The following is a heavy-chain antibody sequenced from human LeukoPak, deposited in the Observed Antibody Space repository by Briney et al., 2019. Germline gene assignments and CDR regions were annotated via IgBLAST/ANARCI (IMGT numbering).Heavy chain of an antibody. J-gene: IGHJ4*02. Sequence: PSETLSLTCTVSGGSISSYYWSWIRQPAGKGLGWIGRIYTSGSTNYNPSLKSRVTMSVDTSKNQFSLKLSSETAADTAVYYCARDRGGGDYVNYWGQGTLVTVPS. D-gene: IGHD4-17*01. CDR1: GGSISSYY. V-gene: IGHV4-4*07. CDR3: ARDRGGGDYVNY. CDR2: IYTSGST.